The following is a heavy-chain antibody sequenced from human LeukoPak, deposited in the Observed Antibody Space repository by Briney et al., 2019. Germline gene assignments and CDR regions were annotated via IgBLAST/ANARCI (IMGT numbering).Heavy chain of an antibody. CDR3: ARGLTQYDCFDP. CDR1: GDSVSSNSVT. J-gene: IGHJ5*02. CDR2: TYYRSTWYN. D-gene: IGHD2-2*01. Sequence: SQTLSLTCAISGDSVSSNSVTWNWIRQSPSRGLEWLGRTYYRSTWYNDYAVSVRGRITVNPDTSKNQFSLHLNSVTPEDTAVYYCARGLTQYDCFDPWGQGILVTVSS. V-gene: IGHV6-1*01.